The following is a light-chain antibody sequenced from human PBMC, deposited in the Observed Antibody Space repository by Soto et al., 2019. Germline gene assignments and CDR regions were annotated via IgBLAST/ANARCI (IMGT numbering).Light chain of an antibody. CDR2: DAS. CDR3: QQRSNLPYS. J-gene: IGKJ2*01. CDR1: QSVSSY. Sequence: EIVLTQSPATLSLSPGERATLSCRASQSVSSYLAWYQQKPGQAPRLLIYDASNRATGIPARFSGSVTGTDLTVSISRREALDLGVYCCQQRSNLPYSFGQGTKLEIK. V-gene: IGKV3-11*01.